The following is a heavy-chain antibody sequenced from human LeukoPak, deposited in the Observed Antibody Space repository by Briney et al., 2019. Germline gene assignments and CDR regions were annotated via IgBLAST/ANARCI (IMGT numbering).Heavy chain of an antibody. J-gene: IGHJ5*02. D-gene: IGHD2-2*01. CDR3: ARAPRVRVVPAARQGRWFDP. V-gene: IGHV4-34*01. CDR1: GGSFSGYY. Sequence: SETLSLTCAVYGGSFSGYYWSWIRQPPGKGLEWIGEINHSGSTNYNSSLKSRVTISVDTSKNQFSLKLSSVTAADTAVYYCARAPRVRVVPAARQGRWFDPWGQGTLVTVSS. CDR2: INHSGST.